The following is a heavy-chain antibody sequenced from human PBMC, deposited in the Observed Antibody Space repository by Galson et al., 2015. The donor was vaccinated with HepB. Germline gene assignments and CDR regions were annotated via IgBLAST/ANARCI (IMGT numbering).Heavy chain of an antibody. CDR2: INAGNGST. Sequence: SVKVSCKASGYTFTSYAMHWVRQAPGQRLEWMGWINAGNGSTKYSQKFQGRVTITRDTSASTAYMELSSLRSEDTAVYYCARRGDYGHYDYWGQGTLVTVSS. D-gene: IGHD4-17*01. CDR1: GYTFTSYA. V-gene: IGHV1-3*01. J-gene: IGHJ4*02. CDR3: ARRGDYGHYDY.